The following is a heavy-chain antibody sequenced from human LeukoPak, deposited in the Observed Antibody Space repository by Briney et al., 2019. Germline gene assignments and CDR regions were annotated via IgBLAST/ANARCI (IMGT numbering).Heavy chain of an antibody. CDR2: INSDGSEG. J-gene: IGHJ4*02. CDR3: ARGDDSGYYDYFDY. CDR1: GFTFSGFW. V-gene: IGHV3-7*03. Sequence: PGGSLRLSCAVSGFTFSGFWMSWSRQAPGKGLEWVASINSDGSEGYYADVVKGRFTISRDNAKNSLYLQINSLRAEDTAMYYCARGDDSGYYDYFDYWGQGALVTVSS. D-gene: IGHD3-22*01.